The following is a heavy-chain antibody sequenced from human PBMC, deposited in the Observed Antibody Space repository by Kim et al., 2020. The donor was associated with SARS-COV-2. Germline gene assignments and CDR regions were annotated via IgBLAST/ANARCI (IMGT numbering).Heavy chain of an antibody. D-gene: IGHD6-19*01. CDR1: GFTFSSYA. CDR2: ISGSGGST. J-gene: IGHJ4*02. V-gene: IGHV3-23*01. CDR3: AKDSYGPKYSSGPHGGFDY. Sequence: GGSLRLSCAASGFTFSSYAMSWVRQAPGKGLEWVSAISGSGGSTYYADSVKGRFTISRDNSKNTLYLQMNSLRAEDTAVYYCAKDSYGPKYSSGPHGGFDYWGQGTLVTVSS.